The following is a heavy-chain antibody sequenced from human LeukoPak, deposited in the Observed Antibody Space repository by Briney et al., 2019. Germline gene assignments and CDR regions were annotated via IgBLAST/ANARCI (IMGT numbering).Heavy chain of an antibody. CDR1: GGSISSGSYY. J-gene: IGHJ5*02. CDR2: VYTDGSI. Sequence: SQTLSLTCTVSGGSISSGSYYWTWIRQSAGKRLEWIGRVYTDGSINYNPSLKSRVTISLDTSKNQFSLQLSSVTAADTAVYYCGRGFDPRGQGTLVTVSS. CDR3: GRGFDP. V-gene: IGHV4-61*02.